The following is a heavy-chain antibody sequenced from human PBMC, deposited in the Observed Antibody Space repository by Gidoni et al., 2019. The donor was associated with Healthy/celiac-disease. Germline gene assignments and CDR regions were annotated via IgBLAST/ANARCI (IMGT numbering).Heavy chain of an antibody. Sequence: EVQLVESGGGLVQPGRSLRLSCAASGFTFDDYAMHWVRQAPGKGLEWVSGISWNSGSIGYADSVKGRFTISRDNAKNSLYLQMNSLRAEDTALYYCAKGSEPNPDYYMDVWGKGTTVTVSS. CDR1: GFTFDDYA. CDR2: ISWNSGSI. J-gene: IGHJ6*03. V-gene: IGHV3-9*01. CDR3: AKGSEPNPDYYMDV.